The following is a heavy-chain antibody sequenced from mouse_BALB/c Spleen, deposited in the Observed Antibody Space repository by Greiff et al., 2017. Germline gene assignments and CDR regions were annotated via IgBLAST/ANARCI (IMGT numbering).Heavy chain of an antibody. D-gene: IGHD2-4*01. V-gene: IGHV5-6-5*01. Sequence: EVTLVESGGGLVKPGGSLKLSCAASGFTFSSYAMSWVRQTPEKRLEWVASISSGGSTYYPDSMTARFTISRDNGRNILYLQMSSLRSEDTAVYYCARGGGYDYYYAMDYWGQGTSVTVAS. CDR1: GFTFSSYA. CDR3: ARGGGYDYYYAMDY. J-gene: IGHJ4*01. CDR2: ISSGGST.